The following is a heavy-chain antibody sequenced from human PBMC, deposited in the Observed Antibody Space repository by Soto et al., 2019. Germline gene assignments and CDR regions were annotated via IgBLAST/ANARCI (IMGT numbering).Heavy chain of an antibody. D-gene: IGHD3-3*01. J-gene: IGHJ3*02. Sequence: PGGSLRLSCAASGFTFDDYAMHWVRQAPGKGLEWVSGISWNSGSIGYADSVKGRFTISRDNAKNSLYLQMNSLRAEDTALYYRAKAHTTGPDFWSGYFDAFDIWGQGTMVPVSS. CDR2: ISWNSGSI. CDR1: GFTFDDYA. CDR3: AKAHTTGPDFWSGYFDAFDI. V-gene: IGHV3-9*01.